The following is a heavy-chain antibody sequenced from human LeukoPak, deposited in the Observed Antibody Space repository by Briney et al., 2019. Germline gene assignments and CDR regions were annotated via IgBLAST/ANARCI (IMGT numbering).Heavy chain of an antibody. CDR3: ARRGSYTRYVNYYMDF. J-gene: IGHJ6*03. CDR2: ISSSSSTI. D-gene: IGHD1-26*01. CDR1: GFTFSSYS. V-gene: IGHV3-48*01. Sequence: PGGSLRLSCAASGFTFSSYSMNWVRQAPGKGLEWVSYISSSSSTIYYADSVKGRFTISRDNAKNSLYLQMNSLRAEDTAVYYCARRGSYTRYVNYYMDFWGKGTTVTVSS.